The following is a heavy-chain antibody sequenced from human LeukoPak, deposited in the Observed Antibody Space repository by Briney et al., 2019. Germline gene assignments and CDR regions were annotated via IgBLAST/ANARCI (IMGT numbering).Heavy chain of an antibody. J-gene: IGHJ5*02. CDR3: ARDVRGWPAP. D-gene: IGHD6-19*01. CDR2: IIPILGIE. CDR1: AGAFSSYA. V-gene: IGHV1-69*04. Sequence: ASVQFSCPASAGAFSSYAISWVRQAPGQGLAWMGRIIPILGIENYAQKFQGRVTITADKSTSTAYTEVSSLRSEDTAVYYCARDVRGWPAPWGQGTLVTVSS.